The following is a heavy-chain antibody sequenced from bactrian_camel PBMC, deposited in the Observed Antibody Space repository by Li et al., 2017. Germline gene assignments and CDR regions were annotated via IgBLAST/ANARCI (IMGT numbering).Heavy chain of an antibody. CDR2: ILSGA. Sequence: VESGGGLVQPGASLRHSCAASGFSISTFRLSWFRQAPGKEREGVAGILSGASYHDSVKGRFTISKDNAGLTLYLHMNDLKPEDTAMYYCAAKRLRVTPKGLPTSADYQYWGKGTQVTVS. CDR3: AAKRLRVTPKGLPTSADYQY. D-gene: IGHD4*01. V-gene: IGHV3S67*01. J-gene: IGHJ4*01. CDR1: GFSISTFR.